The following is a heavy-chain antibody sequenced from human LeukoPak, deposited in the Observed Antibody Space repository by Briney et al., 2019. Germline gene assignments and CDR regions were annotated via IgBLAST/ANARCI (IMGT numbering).Heavy chain of an antibody. CDR3: AKDRLLNCRGDCYIFDY. CDR1: GFTLRSYV. V-gene: IGHV3-23*01. J-gene: IGHJ4*02. D-gene: IGHD2-21*02. CDR2: ISGSGDST. Sequence: GGSLRLSCVASGFTLRSYVMNWVRQTPGKGLEWVSSISGSGDSTFYADSVKGRFSISRDDSKNTLYLQVNGLRTEDTAVYYCAKDRLLNCRGDCYIFDYWGQGTVVTVSS.